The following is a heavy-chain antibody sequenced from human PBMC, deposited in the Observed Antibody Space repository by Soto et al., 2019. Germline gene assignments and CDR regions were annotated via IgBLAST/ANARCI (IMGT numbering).Heavy chain of an antibody. CDR1: GYTFTSYY. V-gene: IGHV1-46*01. J-gene: IGHJ6*02. CDR3: TRARTPTIYYCYYSGMDV. Sequence: ASVKVSCKASGYTFTSYYMHWVRQAPGQGLEWMGIINPSGGSTSYAQKFQGRVTMTRDTSTSTVYMELSSLRSEDTAVYYCTRARTPTIYYCYYSGMDVCGQETTLS. CDR2: INPSGGST. D-gene: IGHD1-1*01.